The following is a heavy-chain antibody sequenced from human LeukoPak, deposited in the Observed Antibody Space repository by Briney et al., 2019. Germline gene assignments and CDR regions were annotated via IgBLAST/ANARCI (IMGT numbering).Heavy chain of an antibody. D-gene: IGHD6-19*01. CDR2: IYYSGNT. J-gene: IGHJ5*02. V-gene: IGHV4-59*08. CDR3: ARRVLMSSAGVPDTWLDP. Sequence: PSETLSLTCTVSGGSISSYYWSWIRQPPGKGLEWIGYIYYSGNTNYNPSLKSRVTISVDTSKNQFSLNLNSVTAADTAVYYCARRVLMSSAGVPDTWLDPWGQGTLVTVSS. CDR1: GGSISSYY.